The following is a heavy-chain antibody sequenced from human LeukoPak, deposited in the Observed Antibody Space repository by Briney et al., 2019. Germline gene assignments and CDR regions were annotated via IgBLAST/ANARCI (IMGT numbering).Heavy chain of an antibody. CDR1: GGSITNYY. J-gene: IGHJ4*02. CDR3: ASTLSGSNYAGYFDY. V-gene: IGHV4-59*01. CDR2: IYYSGST. D-gene: IGHD1-26*01. Sequence: SETLSLTCTVSGGSITNYYWSWIRQPPGKGLEWIGYIYYSGSTNYNPSLKSRVTISVDTSKNQFSLKLSSVTAADTAVYYCASTLSGSNYAGYFDYWGQGTLVTVSS.